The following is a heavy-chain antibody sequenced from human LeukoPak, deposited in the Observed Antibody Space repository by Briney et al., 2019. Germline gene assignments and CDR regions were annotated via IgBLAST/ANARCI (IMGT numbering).Heavy chain of an antibody. CDR3: ATGRATVVAFDI. D-gene: IGHD4-17*01. Sequence: GGCLRLSCAASGFTITSNYMSWVRQAPGKGLEWVSITYIDGTTYYADSVKGRFTISRDSSKNTPYVQMNSLRVEDTAIYYCATGRATVVAFDIWGQGTMVTVSS. CDR1: GFTITSNY. CDR2: TYIDGTT. J-gene: IGHJ3*02. V-gene: IGHV3-66*01.